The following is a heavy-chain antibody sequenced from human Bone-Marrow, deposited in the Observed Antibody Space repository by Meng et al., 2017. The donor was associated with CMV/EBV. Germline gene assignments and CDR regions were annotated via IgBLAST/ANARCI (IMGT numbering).Heavy chain of an antibody. Sequence: GESLKISCAASGFTFSSYWMSWVRQAPGKGLEWVANIKQDGSEKYYVDSVKGRFTISRDNAKNSLYLQMNSLRAEDTAMYYCARTYDFWSGTDYWGQGTLVTASS. CDR2: IKQDGSEK. D-gene: IGHD3-3*01. J-gene: IGHJ4*02. V-gene: IGHV3-7*01. CDR3: ARTYDFWSGTDY. CDR1: GFTFSSYW.